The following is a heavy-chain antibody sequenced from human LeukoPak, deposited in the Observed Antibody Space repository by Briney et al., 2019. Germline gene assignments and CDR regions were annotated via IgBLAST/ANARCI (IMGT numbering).Heavy chain of an antibody. Sequence: GGSLRLSCEASGFTFRNYAMSWVRQAPGKGLEWVSAISGSGGSTYYADSVKGRFTISRDNSKNTLYPQMNSLRAEDTAVYYCAKEGWDFGWGSYRYTGGYWGQGTLVTVSS. CDR3: AKEGWDFGWGSYRYTGGY. V-gene: IGHV3-23*01. CDR2: ISGSGGST. D-gene: IGHD3-16*02. CDR1: GFTFRNYA. J-gene: IGHJ4*02.